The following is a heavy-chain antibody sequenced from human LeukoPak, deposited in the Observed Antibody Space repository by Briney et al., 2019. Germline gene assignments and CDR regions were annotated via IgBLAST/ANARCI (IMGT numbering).Heavy chain of an antibody. CDR3: ARGYRSDRQAY. CDR1: GFTFSSYS. J-gene: IGHJ4*02. Sequence: PGGSLRLSCAASGFTFSSYSMNWVRQAPGDGLEWVSSISGDSTYIYYADSVRGRFTISRDNARNSLYLQMNSLRAEDTALYYCARGYRSDRQAYWGQGVLVTVSS. V-gene: IGHV3-21*01. CDR2: ISGDSTYI. D-gene: IGHD1-1*01.